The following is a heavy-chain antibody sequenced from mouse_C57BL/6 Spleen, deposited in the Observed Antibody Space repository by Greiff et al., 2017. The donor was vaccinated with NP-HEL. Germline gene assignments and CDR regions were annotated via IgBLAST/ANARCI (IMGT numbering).Heavy chain of an antibody. J-gene: IGHJ4*01. D-gene: IGHD1-1*01. Sequence: VQLQQSGPELVKPGASVKIPCKASGYTFTDYNMDWVKQSHGKSLEWIGDINPNNGGTIYNQKFKGKATLTADKSSSTAYMELRDLTSEDTAGYYCARYRSGYAKDCWGQGTSVAVS. CDR1: GYTFTDYN. CDR2: INPNNGGT. V-gene: IGHV1-18*01. CDR3: ARYRSGYAKDC.